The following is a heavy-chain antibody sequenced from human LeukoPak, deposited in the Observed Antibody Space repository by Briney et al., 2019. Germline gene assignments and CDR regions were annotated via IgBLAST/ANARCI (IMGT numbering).Heavy chain of an antibody. D-gene: IGHD3-16*01. CDR3: AKDGEITFGGVMIGYFDY. CDR2: IRYDGSNK. CDR1: GFTFSSYG. Sequence: GSLRLSCAASGFTFSSYGMHWVRQAPGKGLEWVAFIRYDGSNKYYADSVKGRFTISRDNSKNTLYLQMNSLRAEDTAVYYCAKDGEITFGGVMIGYFDYWGQGTLVTVSS. J-gene: IGHJ4*02. V-gene: IGHV3-30*02.